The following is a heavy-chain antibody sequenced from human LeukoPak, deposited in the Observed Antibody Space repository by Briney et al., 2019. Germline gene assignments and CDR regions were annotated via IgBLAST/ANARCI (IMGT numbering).Heavy chain of an antibody. Sequence: PSETLSLTCTVSGGSISSSSYYWGWIRQPPGKGLEWIGSIYYSGSTWSSLKSRVTISIDTSKNQFSLKLSSVTAADTAVYYCAGGYYYGSGSYSYMDVWGKGTTVTISS. D-gene: IGHD3-10*01. CDR2: IYYSGST. V-gene: IGHV4-39*07. J-gene: IGHJ6*03. CDR1: GGSISSSSYY. CDR3: AGGYYYGSGSYSYMDV.